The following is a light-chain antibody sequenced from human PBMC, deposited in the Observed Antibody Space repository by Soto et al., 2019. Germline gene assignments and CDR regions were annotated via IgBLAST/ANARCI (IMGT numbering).Light chain of an antibody. CDR3: QKFNAVPT. Sequence: DSQMTQSPSSLSASVGDRVTITCRASQAISNYLAWYQQKPGKVPTLLISAASTLQSGVPSRFSGSGSGTDFTLTISSLQPEDVATYYCQKFNAVPTFGGGTKVEI. CDR1: QAISNY. J-gene: IGKJ4*01. CDR2: AAS. V-gene: IGKV1-27*01.